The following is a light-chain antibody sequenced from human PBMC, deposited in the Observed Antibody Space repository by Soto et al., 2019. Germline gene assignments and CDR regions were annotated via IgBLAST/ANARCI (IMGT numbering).Light chain of an antibody. Sequence: DIQMTQSPSSVSASVGDRVTITCRASQGISNWLAWYQQQPGKAPKLLISSAYTLQSGVPSRFRGGGSGTHFTLIISSLQPEDFATYYCQQTNTFLPLTFGGGTKVEIK. V-gene: IGKV1-12*01. CDR1: QGISNW. J-gene: IGKJ4*01. CDR3: QQTNTFLPLT. CDR2: SAY.